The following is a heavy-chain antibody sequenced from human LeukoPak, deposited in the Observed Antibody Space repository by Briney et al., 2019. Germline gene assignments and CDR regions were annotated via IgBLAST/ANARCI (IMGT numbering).Heavy chain of an antibody. CDR3: ARDRQSGY. Sequence: GASVKVSCKASGYTFTNYGVTWVRQAPGQGLEWMGWISTYNGNTNYAQKLQGRVTMTTDTSTSTAYMELRSLTSDDTAVYYCARDRQSGYWGQGTLVTVSS. CDR2: ISTYNGNT. V-gene: IGHV1-18*01. CDR1: GYTFTNYG. D-gene: IGHD3-3*01. J-gene: IGHJ4*02.